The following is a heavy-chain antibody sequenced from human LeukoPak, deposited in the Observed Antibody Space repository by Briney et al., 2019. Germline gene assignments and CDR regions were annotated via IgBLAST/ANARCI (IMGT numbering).Heavy chain of an antibody. V-gene: IGHV3-30-3*01. CDR3: ARAPDSSGYYYYFDY. D-gene: IGHD3-22*01. Sequence: GRSLRLSCGASGFTFSRYAMNWVRQAPGQGLEGVAIISYGGNNQYYAESVKGRFTISIDNTKNTVYLQMNSLGPEDTAVYYCARAPDSSGYYYYFDYWGQGALVTVSS. CDR1: GFTFSRYA. J-gene: IGHJ4*02. CDR2: ISYGGNNQ.